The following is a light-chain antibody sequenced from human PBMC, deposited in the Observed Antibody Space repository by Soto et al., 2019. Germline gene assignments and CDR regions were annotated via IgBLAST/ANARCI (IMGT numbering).Light chain of an antibody. Sequence: PGERATLSCTASQRVSSFLAWYQQKSGQTPRLLIYDASNRPPGIPARFSGSGSGTDFTLTISSLEPEDFAVYYCQHRGNWLGTFGPGTKVDIK. V-gene: IGKV3-11*01. CDR2: DAS. CDR3: QHRGNWLGT. CDR1: QRVSSF. J-gene: IGKJ3*01.